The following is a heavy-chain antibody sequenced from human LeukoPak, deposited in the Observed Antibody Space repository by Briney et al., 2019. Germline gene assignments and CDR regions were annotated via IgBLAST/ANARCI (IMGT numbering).Heavy chain of an antibody. CDR3: AKDQWELLY. J-gene: IGHJ4*02. D-gene: IGHD1-26*01. Sequence: PGGSLRLSCVASGFMFNNYAMSWVRQAPEKGLEWVSSISDSGGSTYHADSVKGRFTISRDNSKNTLYLQMNSLRAEDTAVYYCAKDQWELLYWGQGTLVTVSS. V-gene: IGHV3-23*01. CDR1: GFMFNNYA. CDR2: ISDSGGST.